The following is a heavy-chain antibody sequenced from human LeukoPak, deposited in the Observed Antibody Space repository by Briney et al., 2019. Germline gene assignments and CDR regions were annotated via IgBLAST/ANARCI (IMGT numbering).Heavy chain of an antibody. CDR2: ISGSTGNT. Sequence: GGSLRLSCAASGFAFNSYAMSWVRQAPGKGLEWVSSISGSTGNTYYADSVKGRLIISRANSKNTLYLQMNSLRAEDTAIYYCARGRAFGGVIENWGQGTLVTVSS. J-gene: IGHJ4*02. CDR3: ARGRAFGGVIEN. D-gene: IGHD3-16*02. CDR1: GFAFNSYA. V-gene: IGHV3-23*01.